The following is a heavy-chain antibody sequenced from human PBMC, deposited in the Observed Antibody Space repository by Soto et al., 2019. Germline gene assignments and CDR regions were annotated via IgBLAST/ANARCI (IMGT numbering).Heavy chain of an antibody. V-gene: IGHV3-30-3*01. D-gene: IGHD5-18*01. CDR1: GFTFSSYA. Sequence: QVQLVESGGGVVQPGRSLRLSCAASGFTFSSYAMHWVRQAPGKGLEWVAVISYDGRNKYYADSVKGRFTISRDNSKNTLYLQVNSLRAEYTAVYYCARDGNTAMVTDYYGMDVWGQGTTVTVSS. CDR3: ARDGNTAMVTDYYGMDV. J-gene: IGHJ6*02. CDR2: ISYDGRNK.